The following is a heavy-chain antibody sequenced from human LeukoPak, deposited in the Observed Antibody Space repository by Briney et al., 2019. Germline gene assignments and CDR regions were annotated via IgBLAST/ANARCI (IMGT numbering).Heavy chain of an antibody. CDR1: GGSISSGDYY. CDR3: ARVPAPYAYDTSGYDS. Sequence: SETLSLTCTVSGGSISSGDYYWSWIRQPPGKGLEWIGYIYYSGSTYYNPSLKSRVTISVDTSKNQFSLKLSSVTAADTAVYYCARVPAPYAYDTSGYDSWGQGTLVTVSS. CDR2: IYYSGST. V-gene: IGHV4-30-4*01. J-gene: IGHJ4*02. D-gene: IGHD3-22*01.